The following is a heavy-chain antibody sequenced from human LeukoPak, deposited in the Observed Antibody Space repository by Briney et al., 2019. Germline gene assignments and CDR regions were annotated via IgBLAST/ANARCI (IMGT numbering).Heavy chain of an antibody. V-gene: IGHV4-34*01. CDR2: INHSGST. CDR3: VRHFRGFPYYFDY. D-gene: IGHD5-12*01. CDR1: GGSFSGSS. J-gene: IGHJ4*02. Sequence: SETPSLTCAVYGGSFSGSSWSWIRQPPGKGLEWIGDINHSGSTNYSPSLKSRVTISVDTSKNQFSLKLRSVNAADTAVYYCVRHFRGFPYYFDYWGQGTLVTVSS.